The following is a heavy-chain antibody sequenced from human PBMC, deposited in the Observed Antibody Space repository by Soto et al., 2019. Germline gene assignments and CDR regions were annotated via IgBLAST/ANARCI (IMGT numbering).Heavy chain of an antibody. Sequence: SPTLSLTCAISGDSVSSNSAAWNWIRQSPSRGLEWLGRTYYRSKWYNDYAVSVKSRITINPDTSKNQFSLQLNSVTPEDTAVYYCARQRRHYYDSSGYYTPFDYWGQGTLVTVSS. CDR2: TYYRSKWYN. D-gene: IGHD3-22*01. CDR1: GDSVSSNSAA. CDR3: ARQRRHYYDSSGYYTPFDY. V-gene: IGHV6-1*01. J-gene: IGHJ4*02.